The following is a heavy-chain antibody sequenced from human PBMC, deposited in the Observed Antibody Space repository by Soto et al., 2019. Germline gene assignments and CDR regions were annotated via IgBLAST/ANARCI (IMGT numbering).Heavy chain of an antibody. V-gene: IGHV3-7*05. CDR1: GSSYW. D-gene: IGHD3-3*01. J-gene: IGHJ4*02. Sequence: EVQLVESGGGLVQPGGSLRLSCAASGSSYWMSWVRQAPGKGLEWVANIGQEGGEKNFLESVRGRFTISRDSAKKSEYVEMNGLRAEDTGVYYCTGGSGGVSDSWGQGPVVTVSS. CDR3: TGGSGGVSDS. CDR2: IGQEGGEK.